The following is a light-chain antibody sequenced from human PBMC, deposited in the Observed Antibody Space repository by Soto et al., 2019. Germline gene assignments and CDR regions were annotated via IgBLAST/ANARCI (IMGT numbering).Light chain of an antibody. CDR3: QVYGSSPKT. Sequence: IVLTQSPGTLSLSPWEGATLSFSASQPVNSGYLAWYQQKPGQAPRLLMYGVSTRDTGIPDRFSGSVAGTDFTLTISRLEPGDFAVYYCQVYGSSPKTFGQGTKVDNK. CDR1: QPVNSGY. CDR2: GVS. J-gene: IGKJ1*01. V-gene: IGKV3-20*01.